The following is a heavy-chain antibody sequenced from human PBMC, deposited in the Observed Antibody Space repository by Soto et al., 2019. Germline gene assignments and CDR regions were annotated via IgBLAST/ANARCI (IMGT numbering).Heavy chain of an antibody. V-gene: IGHV3-30-3*01. J-gene: IGHJ3*02. CDR3: AREPDAFDI. CDR2: ISYDGSNK. Sequence: QVQLVESGGGVVQPGRSLRLSCAASGFTFSSYAMHWVRQAPGKGLEWVAVISYDGSNKYYADSVKGRFTISRDNSKNTLYLQMNSLRAEDTAVYYCAREPDAFDIWRQGTMVTVSS. CDR1: GFTFSSYA.